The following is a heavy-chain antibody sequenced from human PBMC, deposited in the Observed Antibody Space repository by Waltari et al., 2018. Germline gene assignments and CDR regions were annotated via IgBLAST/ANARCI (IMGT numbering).Heavy chain of an antibody. Sequence: QVQLQESGPGLVKPSETLSLTCTVSGGSISSYYWSWIRQPPGKGLEWIGYIYYSGCTNPNPSLKMRVTISVDTSKNQFSLKLSSVTAADTAVYYCARDSKTARAFDIWGQGTMVTVSS. V-gene: IGHV4-59*01. CDR3: ARDSKTARAFDI. CDR2: IYYSGCT. J-gene: IGHJ3*02. CDR1: GGSISSYY.